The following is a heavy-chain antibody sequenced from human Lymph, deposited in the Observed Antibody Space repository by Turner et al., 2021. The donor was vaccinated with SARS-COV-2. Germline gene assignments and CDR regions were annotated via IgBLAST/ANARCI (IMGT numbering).Heavy chain of an antibody. J-gene: IGHJ4*02. CDR1: GFTFSSAW. V-gene: IGHV3-15*01. D-gene: IGHD6-6*01. CDR3: TTHSAPDY. CDR2: SNTNTDGGKT. Sequence: EVPRVESAGGLVTPWGLLGPSCAASGFTFSSAWMTWVRQAAGKGLEWVGRSNTNTDGGKTGDAAPVNGRMTNSSDESNNTLYLQMNSQKSEDTAVYYCTTHSAPDYWGQGTLVTVSS.